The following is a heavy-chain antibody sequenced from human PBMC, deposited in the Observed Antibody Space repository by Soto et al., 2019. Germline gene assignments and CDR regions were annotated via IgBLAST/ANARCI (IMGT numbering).Heavy chain of an antibody. CDR3: ARLASGWQYYYFDF. CDR2: INHSGST. V-gene: IGHV4-34*01. J-gene: IGHJ2*01. D-gene: IGHD6-19*01. CDR1: GGSFSPYF. Sequence: SETLSLTCAVYGGSFSPYFWSWIRQPPGKGLEWIGEINHSGSTNYNPSLTRRATLSVDTSKNQVSLKLTSATAADTAVYYCARLASGWQYYYFDFWGRGTPVTVSS.